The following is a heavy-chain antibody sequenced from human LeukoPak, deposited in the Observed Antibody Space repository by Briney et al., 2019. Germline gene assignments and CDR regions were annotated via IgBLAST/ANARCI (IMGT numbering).Heavy chain of an antibody. CDR2: MNPNSGNT. CDR3: ARGASSWYSEYFQH. Sequence: ASVKVSCKASGYTFTSYDINWVRQATGQGLEWMGWMNPNSGNTGHAQKFQGRVTMTRNTSISTAYMELSSLRSEDTAVYYCARGASSWYSEYFQHWGQGTLVTVSS. J-gene: IGHJ1*01. V-gene: IGHV1-8*01. CDR1: GYTFTSYD. D-gene: IGHD6-13*01.